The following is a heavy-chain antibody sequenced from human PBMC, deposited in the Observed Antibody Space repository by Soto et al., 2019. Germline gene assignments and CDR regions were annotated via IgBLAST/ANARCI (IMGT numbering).Heavy chain of an antibody. CDR2: IGTRGRTI. Sequence: PGGSLRLSCAASGFTFSDYYMAWVRQAPGKGLEWVSYIGTRGRTIYYADSVKGRFTISRDNAKNSLYLQMNSLRAEDTAVYYCARDPAIYSGKFDYGLDVWGQGTTVTVSS. V-gene: IGHV3-11*04. CDR1: GFTFSDYY. J-gene: IGHJ6*02. D-gene: IGHD4-4*01. CDR3: ARDPAIYSGKFDYGLDV.